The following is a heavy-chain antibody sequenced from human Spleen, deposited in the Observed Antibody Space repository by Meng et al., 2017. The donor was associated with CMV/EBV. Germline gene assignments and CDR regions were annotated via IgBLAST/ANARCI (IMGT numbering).Heavy chain of an antibody. CDR3: ARADCSSTTCYLFYNGMDV. CDR2: ISVNSDKV. D-gene: IGHD2-2*01. Sequence: GGSLRLSCVASGFTFDDYAMHWVRQAPGKGLEWVSGISVNSDKVGYADSVKGRFTISRDNAKNTLYMEMNSLRAEDTAVYYCARADCSSTTCYLFYNGMDVWGQGTTVTVSS. CDR1: GFTFDDYA. J-gene: IGHJ6*02. V-gene: IGHV3-9*01.